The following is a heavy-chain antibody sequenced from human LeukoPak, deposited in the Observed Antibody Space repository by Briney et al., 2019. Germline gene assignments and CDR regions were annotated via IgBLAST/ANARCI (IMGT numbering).Heavy chain of an antibody. Sequence: SETLSLTCTVSGGSISSYYWGWIRQPPGKGLEWIGSIYYSGSTYYNPSLKSRVTISVDTSKNQFSLKLSSVTAADTAVYYCARRGGSYRYNTAYNWFDPWGQGTLVTVSS. V-gene: IGHV4-39*01. CDR3: ARRGGSYRYNTAYNWFDP. CDR2: IYYSGST. D-gene: IGHD3-16*02. CDR1: GGSISSYY. J-gene: IGHJ5*02.